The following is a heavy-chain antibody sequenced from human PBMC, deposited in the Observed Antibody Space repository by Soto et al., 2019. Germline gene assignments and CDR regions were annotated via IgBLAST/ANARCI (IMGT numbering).Heavy chain of an antibody. J-gene: IGHJ4*02. D-gene: IGHD6-13*01. CDR1: GGSISSSSYY. CDR3: ARYLREAAADVHDLYYFDY. Sequence: QLQLQESGPGLVKPSETLSLTCTVSGGSISSSSYYWGWIRQPPGKGLEWIGSIYYSGSTYYNPSLKSRVTISVDTSKNQLSMTLSSVTAADTAVYYCARYLREAAADVHDLYYFDYWGQGTLVTVSS. V-gene: IGHV4-39*01. CDR2: IYYSGST.